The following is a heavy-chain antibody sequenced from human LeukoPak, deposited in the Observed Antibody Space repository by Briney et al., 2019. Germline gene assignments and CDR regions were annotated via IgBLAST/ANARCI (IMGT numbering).Heavy chain of an antibody. V-gene: IGHV1-46*01. Sequence: ASVKVSCKASRYTFTGYYMHWVRQAPGQGLEWMGLINPTGGSTGYAQKFQGRVTMTRDMSTSTDYMELSSLRSEDTAIYYCARDNSVGDNAWWFDPWGQGTLVTVSS. CDR2: INPTGGST. CDR1: RYTFTGYY. D-gene: IGHD1-26*01. J-gene: IGHJ5*02. CDR3: ARDNSVGDNAWWFDP.